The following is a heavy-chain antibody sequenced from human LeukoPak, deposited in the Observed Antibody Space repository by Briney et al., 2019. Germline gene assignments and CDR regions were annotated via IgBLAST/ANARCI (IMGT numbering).Heavy chain of an antibody. Sequence: GASVKVSCKASGYTFTGYYMHWVRQAPGQGLEWMGWINPNSGGTNYAQKFQGRATMTRDTSISTAYMELSRLRSDDTAVYYCASGSAWIQLDIHPNPSDYWGQGTLVTVSS. CDR3: ASGSAWIQLDIHPNPSDY. J-gene: IGHJ4*02. D-gene: IGHD5-18*01. CDR1: GYTFTGYY. CDR2: INPNSGGT. V-gene: IGHV1-2*02.